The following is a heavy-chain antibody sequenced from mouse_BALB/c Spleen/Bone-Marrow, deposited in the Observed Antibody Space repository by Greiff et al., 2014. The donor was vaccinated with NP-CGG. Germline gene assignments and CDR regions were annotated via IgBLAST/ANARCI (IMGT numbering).Heavy chain of an antibody. J-gene: IGHJ4*01. CDR1: GYSITSYYS. D-gene: IGHD4-1*01. V-gene: IGHV3-1*02. CDR2: IHYSGTT. Sequence: VQLQQPGPGLVKPSQSLSLTCTVTGYSITSYYSWHWIRQFPGNKLEWMGYIHYSGTTVYNPSLKSRISITRDTSNNQFFLQLNSVTTEDTATYYCARFAGTPYTMDSWGQGTSAPVSS. CDR3: ARFAGTPYTMDS.